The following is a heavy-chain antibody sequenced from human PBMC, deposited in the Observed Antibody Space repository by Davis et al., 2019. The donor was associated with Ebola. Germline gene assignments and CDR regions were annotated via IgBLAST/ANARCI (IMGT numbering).Heavy chain of an antibody. V-gene: IGHV3-7*01. CDR1: GFTFDNFW. J-gene: IGHJ4*02. CDR2: IYRDGSEK. Sequence: GGSLRLSCAASGFTFDNFWMSWVRQAPGKGLEWVANIYRDGSEKYYVDSVEGRFTISRDNAKNSLYLQMNSLRAEDTAVYYCARGPSTGNSFSYWGQGTLVTVSS. CDR3: ARGPSTGNSFSY. D-gene: IGHD6-13*01.